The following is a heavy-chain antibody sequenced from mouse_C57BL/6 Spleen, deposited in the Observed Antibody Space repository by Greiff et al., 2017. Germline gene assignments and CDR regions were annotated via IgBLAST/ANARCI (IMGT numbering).Heavy chain of an antibody. CDR3: AIAGAHYYGSSLFDY. J-gene: IGHJ2*01. V-gene: IGHV1-53*01. CDR1: GYTFTSYW. CDR2: INPSNGGT. D-gene: IGHD1-1*01. Sequence: QVQLQQPGTELVKPGASVKLSCKASGYTFTSYWMHWVKQRPGQGLEWIGNINPSNGGTNYNEKFKSKATLTVDKSSSTAYMQLSSLTSEDSAVYYCAIAGAHYYGSSLFDYWGQGTTLTVSS.